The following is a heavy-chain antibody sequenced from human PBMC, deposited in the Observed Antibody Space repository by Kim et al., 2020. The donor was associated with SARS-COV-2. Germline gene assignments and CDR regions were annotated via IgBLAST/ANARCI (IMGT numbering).Heavy chain of an antibody. CDR2: IYYSGST. CDR3: ARHTRIAAAGTKFDY. CDR1: GGSISSSSYY. V-gene: IGHV4-39*01. Sequence: SETLSLTCTVSGGSISSSSYYWGWIRQPPGKGLEWIGSIYYSGSTYYNPSLKSRVTISVDTSKNQFSLKLTSVTAADTAVYYCARHTRIAAAGTKFDYWGQGTLVTVSS. J-gene: IGHJ4*02. D-gene: IGHD6-13*01.